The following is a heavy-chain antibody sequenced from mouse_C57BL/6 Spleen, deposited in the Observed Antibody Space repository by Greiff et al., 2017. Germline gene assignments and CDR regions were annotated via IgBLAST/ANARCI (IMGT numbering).Heavy chain of an antibody. Sequence: LQESGAELVRPGTSVKVSCKASGYAFTNYLLEWVKQRPGQGLEWIGVINPGSGGTNYNEKFKGKATLTADKSSSTAYMQLSSLTSEDSAVYFCARDDGYPYYAMDYWGQGTSVTVSS. CDR2: INPGSGGT. CDR3: ARDDGYPYYAMDY. J-gene: IGHJ4*01. CDR1: GYAFTNYL. V-gene: IGHV1-54*01. D-gene: IGHD2-3*01.